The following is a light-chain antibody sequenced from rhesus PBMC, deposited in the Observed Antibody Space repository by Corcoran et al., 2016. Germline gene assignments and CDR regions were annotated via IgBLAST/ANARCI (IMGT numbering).Light chain of an antibody. J-gene: IGKJ4*01. CDR1: QDFNNY. Sequence: DIQMTQSPSSLSTSVGDRVTITCRASQDFNNYLSWYHQKPGKAPKPLLYYASSLETVVAHRFSGSRSGTDYPLTISCLQPEDIATYYCQQYNTSPFGGGTKVELK. CDR3: QQYNTSP. CDR2: YAS. V-gene: IGKV1-66*01.